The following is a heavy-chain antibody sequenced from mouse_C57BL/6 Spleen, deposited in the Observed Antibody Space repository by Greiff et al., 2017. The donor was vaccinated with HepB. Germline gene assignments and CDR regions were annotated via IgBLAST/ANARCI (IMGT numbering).Heavy chain of an antibody. CDR2: IYPRSGNT. V-gene: IGHV1-81*01. D-gene: IGHD1-1*01. J-gene: IGHJ2*01. CDR1: GYTFTSYG. CDR3: ARTLYGSSSYFDY. Sequence: QVQLKQSGAELARPGASVKLSCKASGYTFTSYGISWVKQRTGQGLEWIGEIYPRSGNTYYNEKFKGKATLTADKSSSTAYMELRSLTSEDSAVYFCARTLYGSSSYFDYWGQGTTLTVSS.